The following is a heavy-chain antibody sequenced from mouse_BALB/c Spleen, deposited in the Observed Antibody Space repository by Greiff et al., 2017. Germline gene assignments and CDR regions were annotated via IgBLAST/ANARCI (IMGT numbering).Heavy chain of an antibody. V-gene: IGHV3-2*02. CDR2: ISYSGST. D-gene: IGHD1-1*02. CDR3: ARGDGGSWFAY. CDR1: GYSITSDYA. Sequence: EVQLQQSGPGLVKPSQSLSLTCTVTGYSITSDYAWNWIRQFPGNKLEWMGYISYSGSTSYNPSLKSRISITRDTSKNQFFLQLNSVTTEDTATYYCARGDGGSWFAYWGQGTLVTVSA. J-gene: IGHJ3*01.